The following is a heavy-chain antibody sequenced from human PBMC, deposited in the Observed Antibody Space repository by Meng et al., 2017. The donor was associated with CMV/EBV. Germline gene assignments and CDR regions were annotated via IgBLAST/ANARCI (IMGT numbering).Heavy chain of an antibody. Sequence: SETLSLTCTVSGGSISSSSYYWGWIRQPPGKGLEWIGSIYYSGSTYYNPSLKSRVTISVDTSKNQFSLKLSSVTAADTAVYYCARPQETLKYSSSSVWFDPRGPGNPGHRLL. D-gene: IGHD6-6*01. J-gene: IGHJ5*02. CDR3: ARPQETLKYSSSSVWFDP. CDR2: IYYSGST. V-gene: IGHV4-39*01. CDR1: GGSISSSSYY.